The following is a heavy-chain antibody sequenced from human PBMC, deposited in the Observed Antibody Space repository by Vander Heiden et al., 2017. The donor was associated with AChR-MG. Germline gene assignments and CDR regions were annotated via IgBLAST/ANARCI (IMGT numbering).Heavy chain of an antibody. D-gene: IGHD5-12*01. Sequence: EVQLVESGGGLVQPGGSLRLSCAASGFTFSSYWMSWVRQAPGKGLEWVANIKQDGSEKYYVDSVKGRFTISRDNAKNSLYLQMNSLRAEDTAVYYCVRDSGYDFGIGDADYWGQGTLVTVSS. CDR3: VRDSGYDFGIGDADY. V-gene: IGHV3-7*01. CDR1: GFTFSSYW. J-gene: IGHJ4*02. CDR2: IKQDGSEK.